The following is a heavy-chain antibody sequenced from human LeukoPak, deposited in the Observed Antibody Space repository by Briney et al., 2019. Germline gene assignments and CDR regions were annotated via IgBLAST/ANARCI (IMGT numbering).Heavy chain of an antibody. Sequence: GGSLRLSCAASGFTVSSNYMSWVRQAPGKGLEWVSVIYSGGSTYYADSVKGRFTISRDNSKNTLYLQMNSLRAKDTAVYYCASRGCSSTSCYFGAFDIWGQGTMVTVSS. CDR1: GFTVSSNY. V-gene: IGHV3-53*01. D-gene: IGHD2-2*01. J-gene: IGHJ3*02. CDR3: ASRGCSSTSCYFGAFDI. CDR2: IYSGGST.